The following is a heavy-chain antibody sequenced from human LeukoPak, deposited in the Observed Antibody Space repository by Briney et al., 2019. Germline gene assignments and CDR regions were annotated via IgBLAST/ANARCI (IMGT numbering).Heavy chain of an antibody. CDR1: GFTFSSYE. J-gene: IGHJ4*02. CDR3: AKDRAMYSYASFDY. D-gene: IGHD2-2*01. V-gene: IGHV3-48*03. CDR2: ISSSGSTI. Sequence: GGSLRLSCAASGFTFSSYEMNWVRQAPGKGLEGVSYISSSGSTIYYADSVKGRFTISRDNSKNTLYLQTHSLRAEDTAVYHCAKDRAMYSYASFDYWGQGTLVIASS.